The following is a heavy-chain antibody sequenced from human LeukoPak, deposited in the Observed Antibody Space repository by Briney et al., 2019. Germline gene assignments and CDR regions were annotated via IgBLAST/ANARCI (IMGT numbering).Heavy chain of an antibody. Sequence: GGSLRLSCAVSGFTFSTSAMNWVRQAPGKGLDWVSSISGNGGSTYYADSVKGRFTISGDNSKDTLYLQMNSLRAEDTAVYYCAKTPASGYLFDYWGQGTLVTVSS. D-gene: IGHD3-22*01. CDR3: AKTPASGYLFDY. V-gene: IGHV3-23*01. CDR2: ISGNGGST. CDR1: GFTFSTSA. J-gene: IGHJ4*02.